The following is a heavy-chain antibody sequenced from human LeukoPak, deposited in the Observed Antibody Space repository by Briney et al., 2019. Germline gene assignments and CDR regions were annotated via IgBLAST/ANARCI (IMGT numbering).Heavy chain of an antibody. J-gene: IGHJ3*02. CDR3: ASPSIGAFDI. D-gene: IGHD6-6*01. Sequence: SETLSLTCTVSGGSISSSNYYWGWIRQPPGKGLEWIGSIYHSGSTYYNSPLKSRVPISVDTSKNQFSLKLSSVTAADTAVYYCASPSIGAFDIWGQGTMVTVSS. CDR1: GGSISSSNYY. V-gene: IGHV4-39*01. CDR2: IYHSGST.